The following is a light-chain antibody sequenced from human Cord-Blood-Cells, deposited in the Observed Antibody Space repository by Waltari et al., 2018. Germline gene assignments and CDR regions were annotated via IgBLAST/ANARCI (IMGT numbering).Light chain of an antibody. CDR2: AAS. CDR3: QQSYSTPFT. CDR1: QSISSY. Sequence: DIQMTQSPSSLSASVGDRATITCRASQSISSYLNWYQQKPGKAPKLLIYAASSLQSGVPSRISGSGSRTDFTLTISSLQPEDFATYYCQQSYSTPFTFGPGTKVDIK. J-gene: IGKJ3*01. V-gene: IGKV1-39*01.